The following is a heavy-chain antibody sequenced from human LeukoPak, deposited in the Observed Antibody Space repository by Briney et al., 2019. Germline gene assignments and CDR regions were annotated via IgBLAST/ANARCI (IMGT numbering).Heavy chain of an antibody. CDR1: GLTFSSYA. CDR3: ARGPGPIAGAKNPFDI. V-gene: IGHV3-30*01. J-gene: IGHJ3*02. Sequence: PGGFLRLSCAASGLTFSSYAMHWVRQAPGKGLEWVAVISYDGSNKYYADSVKGRFTISGDKSKNTLYLQMNSLRPEDTAFYYCARGPGPIAGAKNPFDIWGQGTMVTVSS. CDR2: ISYDGSNK. D-gene: IGHD1-26*01.